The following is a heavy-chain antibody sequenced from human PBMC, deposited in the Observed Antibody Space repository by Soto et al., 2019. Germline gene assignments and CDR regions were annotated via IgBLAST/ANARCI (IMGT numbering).Heavy chain of an antibody. Sequence: EVQLLEFGGGLVQPGGSLRLSCAASGFTFSNYAVTWVRQAPGKGLEWVSTISGSGGSTYYADSVKGRFTISRDNSRNTLYLQMNSLRAEDTAVYYCAKDKGSSWYEIDYWGQGTLVTVSS. CDR2: ISGSGGST. CDR3: AKDKGSSWYEIDY. CDR1: GFTFSNYA. D-gene: IGHD6-13*01. J-gene: IGHJ4*02. V-gene: IGHV3-23*01.